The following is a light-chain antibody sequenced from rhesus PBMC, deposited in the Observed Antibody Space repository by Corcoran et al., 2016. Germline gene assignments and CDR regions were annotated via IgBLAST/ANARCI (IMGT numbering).Light chain of an antibody. CDR1: QGISNN. CDR2: YAS. V-gene: IGKV1-22*01. J-gene: IGKJ3*01. Sequence: DIQMTQSPSSLSASVGDTVTITCRASQGISNNLAWYQQKPGNVPKLLIYYASTLQSGVPSRFRGSGSGTDFTLTISSRQSEDFATYDCQQYSSSPITCGPGTKLDIK. CDR3: QQYSSSPIT.